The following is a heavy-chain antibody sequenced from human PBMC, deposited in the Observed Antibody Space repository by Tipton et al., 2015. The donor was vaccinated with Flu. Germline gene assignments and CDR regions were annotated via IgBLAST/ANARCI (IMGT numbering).Heavy chain of an antibody. CDR3: ARETQWSSFDY. V-gene: IGHV3-48*03. J-gene: IGHJ4*02. Sequence: SLRLSCAASGFTFSSYEMNWVRQAPGKGLEWVSYISGSGTTIYHADSVKGRFTISRDNAENSVYLQMNSLRVEDTAVYYCARETQWSSFDYWGQGTLISVSS. D-gene: IGHD6-19*01. CDR1: GFTFSSYE. CDR2: ISGSGTTI.